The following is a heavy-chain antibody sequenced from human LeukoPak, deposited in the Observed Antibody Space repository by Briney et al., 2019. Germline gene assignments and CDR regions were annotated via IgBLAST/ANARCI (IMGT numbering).Heavy chain of an antibody. CDR2: INPNSGGT. Sequence: ASAKVSCKASGYTFTGYDMHWVRQAPGQGLEWMGWINPNSGGTNYAQKFQGRVTMTRDTSISTAYMELSRLRSDDTAVYYCARDQWVAQDAFDIWGQGTMVTVSS. CDR3: ARDQWVAQDAFDI. CDR1: GYTFTGYD. D-gene: IGHD2-15*01. J-gene: IGHJ3*02. V-gene: IGHV1-2*02.